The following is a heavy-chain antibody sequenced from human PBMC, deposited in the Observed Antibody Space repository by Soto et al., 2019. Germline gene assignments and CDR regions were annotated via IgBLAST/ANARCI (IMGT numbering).Heavy chain of an antibody. CDR3: ARGCGNGDCFFDF. D-gene: IGHD2-21*02. V-gene: IGHV4-30-4*01. CDR2: IYYTGNT. Sequence: QVQLQESGPGLVKPSQTLSLTCNVSGDSISSGADYWNWIRQSPGKGLEWIGYIYYTGNTYYNPSLRSRLTISVDRSKNQFSLRLTSVTAADTAVYYCARGCGNGDCFFDFWGQGTLVTVSS. J-gene: IGHJ4*02. CDR1: GDSISSGADY.